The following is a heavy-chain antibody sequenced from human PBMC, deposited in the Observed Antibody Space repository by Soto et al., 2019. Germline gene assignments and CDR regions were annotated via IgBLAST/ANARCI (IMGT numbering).Heavy chain of an antibody. D-gene: IGHD6-19*01. CDR2: ISSSSSII. CDR3: ARGYSTGWYSWFAP. Sequence: PGGSLRLACAASGFTFSSYSMNGVRQAPGKGLEWVSYISSSSSIIHYADSVKGRFTISRDNAKNTLYLQMNSLRDEDTAVYYCARGYSTGWYSWFAPWVQGTLVTVSS. J-gene: IGHJ5*02. V-gene: IGHV3-48*02. CDR1: GFTFSSYS.